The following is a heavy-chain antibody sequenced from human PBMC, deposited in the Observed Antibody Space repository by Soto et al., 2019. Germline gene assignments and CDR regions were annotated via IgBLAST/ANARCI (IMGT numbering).Heavy chain of an antibody. CDR1: GFTFSSYA. D-gene: IGHD6-19*01. J-gene: IGHJ4*02. V-gene: IGHV3-23*01. CDR2: ISGSGGNT. CDR3: ARRNSGSYFDY. Sequence: GGSLRLSCAASGFTFSSYAMNWVRQAPGKGLEWVSVISGSGGNTYYADSVKGRFTISRDNSKNTLYLQMNSLRAEDTAVYYCARRNSGSYFDYWGQGTLVTVSS.